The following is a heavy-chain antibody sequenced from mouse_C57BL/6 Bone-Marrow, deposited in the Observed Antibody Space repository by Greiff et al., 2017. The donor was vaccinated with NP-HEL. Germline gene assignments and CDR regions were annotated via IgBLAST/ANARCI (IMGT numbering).Heavy chain of an antibody. V-gene: IGHV1-52*01. CDR1: GYTFTSYW. Sequence: VQLQQPGAELVRPGSSVKLSCKASGYTFTSYWMHWVKPRPIQGLEWIGNIDPSDSETHYNQKFKDKATLTVDKSSSTAYMQLSSLTSEDSAVYYCARLGIYYGSSVKGMDYWGQGTSVTVSS. J-gene: IGHJ4*01. CDR2: IDPSDSET. D-gene: IGHD1-1*01. CDR3: ARLGIYYGSSVKGMDY.